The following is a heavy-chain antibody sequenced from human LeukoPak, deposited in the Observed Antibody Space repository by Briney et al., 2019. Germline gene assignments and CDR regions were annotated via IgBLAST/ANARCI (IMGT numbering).Heavy chain of an antibody. CDR2: INPNSGGT. V-gene: IGHV1-2*02. CDR3: ARLRDGYNAFDY. Sequence: ASVKVSCKASGYTFTSYGISWVRQAPGQGLEWMGWINPNSGGTNYAQKFQGRVTMTRDTSISTAYMELSRLRSDDTAVYYCARLRDGYNAFDYWGQGTLVTVSS. D-gene: IGHD5-24*01. CDR1: GYTFTSYG. J-gene: IGHJ4*02.